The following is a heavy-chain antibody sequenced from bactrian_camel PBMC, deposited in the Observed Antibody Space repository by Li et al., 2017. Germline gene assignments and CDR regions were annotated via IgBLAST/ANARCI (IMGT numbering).Heavy chain of an antibody. CDR2: LNALDGTT. Sequence: DVQLVESGGGSVQAGSSLRLSCVGSGYIDSDYLMGWFRQAPGKEREGVAALNALDGTTSYADSVKGRFTISKDAVKDIVYLQMNNLEPEDTGVYYCAARSISGWRTQGGTWFDYLSRFPYWGQGTQVTVS. V-gene: IGHV3S40*01. J-gene: IGHJ4*01. CDR3: AARSISGWRTQGGTWFDYLSRFPY. CDR1: GYIDSDYL. D-gene: IGHD6*01.